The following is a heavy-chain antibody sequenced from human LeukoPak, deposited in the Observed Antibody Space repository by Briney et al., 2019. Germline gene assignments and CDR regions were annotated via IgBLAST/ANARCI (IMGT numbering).Heavy chain of an antibody. J-gene: IGHJ4*02. D-gene: IGHD6-13*01. CDR1: GFTFSNYA. CDR2: ISGSGGST. Sequence: GGSLRLSCAASGFTFSNYAMSWVRQAPGKGLEWVSAISGSGGSTYYADSVKGRFTISRDNSKNTLYLQMNSLRAEDTSVYYCAKGSGRIAAENDYRGQGTLVTVSS. V-gene: IGHV3-23*01. CDR3: AKGSGRIAAENDY.